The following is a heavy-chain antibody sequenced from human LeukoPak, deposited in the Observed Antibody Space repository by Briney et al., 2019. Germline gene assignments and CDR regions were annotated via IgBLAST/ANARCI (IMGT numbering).Heavy chain of an antibody. CDR2: IYSGGST. Sequence: GGSLRLSCAASGFIVNNNYMNWVRQAPGKGLEWVSLIYSGGSTYYADSVKGRFTISRDNSKNTLYLQMNSLRAEDTAVYYCASNLFVDTAMSADDAFDIWGQGTMVTVSS. CDR3: ASNLFVDTAMSADDAFDI. D-gene: IGHD5-18*01. J-gene: IGHJ3*02. V-gene: IGHV3-53*01. CDR1: GFIVNNNY.